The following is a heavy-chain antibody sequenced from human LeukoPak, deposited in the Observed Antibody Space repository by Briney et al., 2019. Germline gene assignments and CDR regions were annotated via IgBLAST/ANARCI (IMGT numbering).Heavy chain of an antibody. CDR1: GYTFTSYA. Sequence: ASVKVSCKASGYTFTSYAMHWVRQAPRQRLEWMGWINAGNGNTKYSQKFQGRVTITRDTSASTAYMELSSLRSEDTAVYYCARGGYSYGYRKVEYFQHWGQGTLVTVSS. CDR2: INAGNGNT. J-gene: IGHJ1*01. V-gene: IGHV1-3*01. D-gene: IGHD5-18*01. CDR3: ARGGYSYGYRKVEYFQH.